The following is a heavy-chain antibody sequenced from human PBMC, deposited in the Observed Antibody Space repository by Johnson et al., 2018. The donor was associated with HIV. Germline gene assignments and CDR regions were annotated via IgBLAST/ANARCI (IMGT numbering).Heavy chain of an antibody. CDR3: AKVASGSYYGDAFDI. D-gene: IGHD1-26*01. V-gene: IGHV3-30*18. J-gene: IGHJ3*02. Sequence: VQLLESGGGVVQPGRYLRLSCAASGFTFSSYGMHWVRQAPGKGLEWVAVISYDGSTKYFADSVKGRFTISRDNSKNTLYLQMNSLRAEDTAVYYCAKVASGSYYGDAFDIWGQGTMGTVSS. CDR2: ISYDGSTK. CDR1: GFTFSSYG.